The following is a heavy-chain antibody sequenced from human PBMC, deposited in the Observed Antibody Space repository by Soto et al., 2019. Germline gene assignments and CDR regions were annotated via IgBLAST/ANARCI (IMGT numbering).Heavy chain of an antibody. CDR1: GYTFIGYY. V-gene: IGHV1-2*04. J-gene: IGHJ6*02. CDR3: ARASGRDYYYGMGV. Sequence: QVQLVQSGAEVKKPGASVNISCKASGYTFIGYYMNWVRQAPGQGLEWMGWINPSTGGAHSAQKFQGWVTMTSDRSSSRAYVELRGLKSDDSAVYYCARASGRDYYYGMGVWGQGTTVIVSS. CDR2: INPSTGGA.